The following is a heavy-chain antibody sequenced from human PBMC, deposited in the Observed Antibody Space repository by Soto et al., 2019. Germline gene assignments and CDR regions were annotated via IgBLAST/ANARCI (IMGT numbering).Heavy chain of an antibody. CDR1: GYTFTSYG. CDR3: VVAAKHYNFDY. CDR2: ISAYNGNT. D-gene: IGHD2-15*01. Sequence: ASVKVSCKASGYTFTSYGISWVRQAPGQGLEWMGWISAYNGNTNYTQKLQGRVTMTTDTSTSTAYMELRSLRSDDTAVYYCVVAAKHYNFDYWGQGTLVTVSS. V-gene: IGHV1-18*01. J-gene: IGHJ4*02.